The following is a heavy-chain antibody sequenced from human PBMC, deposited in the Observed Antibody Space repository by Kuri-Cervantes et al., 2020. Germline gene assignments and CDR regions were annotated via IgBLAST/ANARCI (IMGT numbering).Heavy chain of an antibody. D-gene: IGHD6-19*01. CDR1: GCTFSSYA. CDR2: ISGCGGST. Sequence: ESLKISCAASGCTFSSYAMSWVRQAPGKGLEWVSAISGCGGSTYYADSVKGRFTISRENSKNTLYLQMNSLRAEDTAVYYCAKYGRAVAPTGSYYFDYWGQGTLVTVSS. J-gene: IGHJ4*02. CDR3: AKYGRAVAPTGSYYFDY. V-gene: IGHV3-23*01.